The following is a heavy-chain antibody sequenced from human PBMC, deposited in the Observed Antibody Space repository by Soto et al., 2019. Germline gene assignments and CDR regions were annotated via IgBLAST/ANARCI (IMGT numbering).Heavy chain of an antibody. CDR1: GFTFSSYA. J-gene: IGHJ3*02. V-gene: IGHV3-64*01. CDR3: ARHSSGYSYAFDI. Sequence: GGSLRLSCAASGFTFSSYAMTWVRQAPGKGLDYVSAISSNWGSTYYANSVKGRFTISRDNSKNTLYLQMGSLRAEDMAVYYCARHSSGYSYAFDIWGQGTMVTVSS. CDR2: ISSNWGST. D-gene: IGHD3-22*01.